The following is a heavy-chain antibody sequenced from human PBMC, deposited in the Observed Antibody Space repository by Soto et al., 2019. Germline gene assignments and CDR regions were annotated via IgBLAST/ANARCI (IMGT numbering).Heavy chain of an antibody. CDR2: ISGSGGST. V-gene: IGHV3-23*01. J-gene: IGHJ4*02. D-gene: IGHD3-22*01. CDR3: AKITYYYDSSGSHLDDY. CDR1: GFTFSSYA. Sequence: GGSLRLSCAASGFTFSSYAMSWVRQAPGKGLEWVSAISGSGGSTYYADSVKGRFTISRDNSKNTLYLQMNSLRAEDTAVYYCAKITYYYDSSGSHLDDYWGQGTLVTVSS.